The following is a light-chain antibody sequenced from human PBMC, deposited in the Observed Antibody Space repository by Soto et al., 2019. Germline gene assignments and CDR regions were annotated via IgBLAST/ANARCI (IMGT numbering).Light chain of an antibody. V-gene: IGKV1-39*01. CDR3: QQSYNIPFT. CDR2: GGS. CDR1: QNIHSF. J-gene: IGKJ3*01. Sequence: DIQMTQSPSSLAASVGERVTITCWASQNIHSFLNWYQQKPGKAPQVLIYGGSASQSGVPSRFSGSGSGTDFTLTISSLQPEDFASYFYQQSYNIPFTFGPGTKVDIK.